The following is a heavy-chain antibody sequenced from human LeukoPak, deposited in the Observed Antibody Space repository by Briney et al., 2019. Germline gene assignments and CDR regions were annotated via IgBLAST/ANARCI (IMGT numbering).Heavy chain of an antibody. CDR1: GFTFSSYV. V-gene: IGHV3-66*01. Sequence: QTGGSLRLSCAASGFTFSSYVMSWVRQAPGKGLEWVSVIYSGGSTYYADSVKGRFTISRDNSKNTLYLQMNSLRAEDTAVYYCAREGDYGDGEFDYWGQGTLVTVSS. D-gene: IGHD4-17*01. CDR3: AREGDYGDGEFDY. CDR2: IYSGGST. J-gene: IGHJ4*02.